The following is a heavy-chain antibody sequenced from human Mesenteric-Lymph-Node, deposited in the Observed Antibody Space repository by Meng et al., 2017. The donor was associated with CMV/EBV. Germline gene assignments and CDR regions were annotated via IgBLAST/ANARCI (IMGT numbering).Heavy chain of an antibody. D-gene: IGHD3-16*02. CDR1: GYTFGNYD. J-gene: IGHJ6*02. Sequence: ASVKVSCKASGYTFGNYDISWVRQATGQGLEWMGWVNPNSGNTGYAQKFQGRVTFTTTASISTAYMELMSLKSDDTAVYYCASDDTYRYYYAMDVWGQGTTVTVSS. V-gene: IGHV1-8*01. CDR2: VNPNSGNT. CDR3: ASDDTYRYYYAMDV.